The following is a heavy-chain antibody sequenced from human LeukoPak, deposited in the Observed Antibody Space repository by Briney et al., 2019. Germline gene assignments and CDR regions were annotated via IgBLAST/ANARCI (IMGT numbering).Heavy chain of an antibody. Sequence: GGSLRLSCAASGFTFSSYAMSWVRQAPGKGLEWVSTISGSGGSTNYADSVKGRFTFSRDNSKNTPYLQMNSLRAEDTAVYYCAKDLPDYGDYIEGYWGQGTLVTVSS. CDR3: AKDLPDYGDYIEGY. CDR2: ISGSGGST. CDR1: GFTFSSYA. J-gene: IGHJ4*02. V-gene: IGHV3-23*01. D-gene: IGHD4-17*01.